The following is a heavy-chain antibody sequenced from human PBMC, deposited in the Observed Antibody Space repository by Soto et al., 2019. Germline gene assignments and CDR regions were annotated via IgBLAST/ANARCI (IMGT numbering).Heavy chain of an antibody. CDR2: ISYDGSNK. V-gene: IGHV3-30-3*01. J-gene: IGHJ1*01. Sequence: GGSLRLSCAASGFTFSSYAMHWVRQAPGKGLEWVAVISYDGSNKYYADSVKGRFTISRENSKNTLYLQMNSLRAEDTAVYYCARDGDTAMVGSYFQHWGQGTLVTVSS. CDR1: GFTFSSYA. D-gene: IGHD5-18*01. CDR3: ARDGDTAMVGSYFQH.